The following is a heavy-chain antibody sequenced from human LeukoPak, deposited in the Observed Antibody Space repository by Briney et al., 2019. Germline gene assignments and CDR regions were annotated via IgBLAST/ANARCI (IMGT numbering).Heavy chain of an antibody. CDR3: ARGEKTYEYSSSQAVFDY. CDR2: ISYDGSNK. CDR1: GFTFSSYA. D-gene: IGHD6-6*01. V-gene: IGHV3-30-3*01. Sequence: GGSLRLSCAASGFTFSSYAMHWVRQAPGKGLEWVAVISYDGSNKYYADSVKGRFTISRDNSKNTLYLQMNSLRAEDTAVYYCARGEKTYEYSSSQAVFDYWGQGTLVTVSS. J-gene: IGHJ4*02.